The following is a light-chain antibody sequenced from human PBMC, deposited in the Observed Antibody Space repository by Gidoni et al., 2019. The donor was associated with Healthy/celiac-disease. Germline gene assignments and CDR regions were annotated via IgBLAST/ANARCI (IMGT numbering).Light chain of an antibody. CDR1: QSVSNSY. V-gene: IGKV3-20*01. CDR3: QQYGSSPET. Sequence: EIVLTQSRGTLSLSPGERATLSCRASQSVSNSYLSWYQQKPGQAPRLLIYGASSRATGIPDRFSGSGSGTDLTLTISRLEPEDFAVYYCQQYGSSPETFGQGTKVEIK. J-gene: IGKJ1*01. CDR2: GAS.